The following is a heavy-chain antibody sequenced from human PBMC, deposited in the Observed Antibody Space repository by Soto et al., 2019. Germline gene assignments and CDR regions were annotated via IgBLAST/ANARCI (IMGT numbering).Heavy chain of an antibody. J-gene: IGHJ4*02. D-gene: IGHD3-16*02. CDR3: F. Sequence: SETLSLTCTVSGDSVSSGDYYWTRIRQPPGKGLEWVGHIYFSGRTNYIPSLESRVTISLDTSKNQFSLKLTSVTAADTALSFDFWGQGTPVTVSS. CDR2: IYFSGRT. V-gene: IGHV4-61*08. CDR1: GDSVSSGDYY.